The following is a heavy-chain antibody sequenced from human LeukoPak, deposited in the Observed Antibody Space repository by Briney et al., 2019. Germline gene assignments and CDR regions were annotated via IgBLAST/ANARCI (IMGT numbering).Heavy chain of an antibody. D-gene: IGHD6-13*01. CDR1: GGSISSSSYY. CDR3: ARQRAGAGMGY. J-gene: IGHJ4*02. Sequence: SETLSLTCTVSGGSISSSSYYWGWIRQPPGKGLEWIGSIYYSGSTYYNPSLKSRVTISVDTSKNQFSLKLSSVTAADTAVYYCARQRAGAGMGYWGQGTLVTVSS. CDR2: IYYSGST. V-gene: IGHV4-39*01.